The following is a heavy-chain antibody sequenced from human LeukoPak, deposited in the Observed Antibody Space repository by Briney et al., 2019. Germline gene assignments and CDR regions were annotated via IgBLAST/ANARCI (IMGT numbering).Heavy chain of an antibody. CDR2: IIPILGIA. CDR1: GGTFSSYA. D-gene: IGHD2-2*01. V-gene: IGHV1-69*04. J-gene: IGHJ6*02. CDR3: ARDRTDCSSTSCPIYYYYYGMDV. Sequence: SATVSCKASGGTFSSYAISWVRQAPGQGLEWMGRIIPILGIANYAQKFQGRVTITADKSTSTAYMELSSLRSEDTAVYYCARDRTDCSSTSCPIYYYYYGMDVWGQGTTVTVSS.